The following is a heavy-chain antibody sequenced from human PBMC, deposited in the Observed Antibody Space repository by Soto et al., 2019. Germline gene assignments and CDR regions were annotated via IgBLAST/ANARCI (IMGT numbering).Heavy chain of an antibody. J-gene: IGHJ6*02. CDR3: AKGPLVRYFDWLLGDYGMDV. Sequence: QVQLVESGGGVVQPGRSLRLSCAASGFTFSSYGMHWVRQAPGKGLEWVAVISYDGSNKYYADSVKSRFTISRDNSKNTLYLRVNSLRAEDTAVYYCAKGPLVRYFDWLLGDYGMDVWGQGTTVTVSS. CDR1: GFTFSSYG. D-gene: IGHD3-9*01. V-gene: IGHV3-30*18. CDR2: ISYDGSNK.